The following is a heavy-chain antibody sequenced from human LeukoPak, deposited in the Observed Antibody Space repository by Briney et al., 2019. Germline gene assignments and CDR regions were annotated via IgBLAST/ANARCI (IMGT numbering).Heavy chain of an antibody. J-gene: IGHJ4*02. CDR3: ARGLEWVDY. CDR2: INHSGST. V-gene: IGHV4-34*01. D-gene: IGHD3-3*01. CDR1: GGSFSGYY. Sequence: SETLSLTCAVYGGSFSGYYWSWIRQPPGKGLEWIGEINHSGSTNYNPSLKSRVTISVDTSKNQLSLKLSSVTAADTAVYYCARGLEWVDYWGQGTLVTVSS.